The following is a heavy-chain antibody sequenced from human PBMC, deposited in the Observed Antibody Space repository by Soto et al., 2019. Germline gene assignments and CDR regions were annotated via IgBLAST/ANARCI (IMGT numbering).Heavy chain of an antibody. CDR1: GGSFCGYD. Sequence: SETLSLTCAVYGGSFCGYDWSWIRQPPGKGLEWIGEINHSGSTNYNPSLKSRVTISVDTSKNQFSLKLSSVTAADTAVYYCAREYSSYYYYYGMDVWGQGTTVTVS. D-gene: IGHD3-22*01. CDR3: AREYSSYYYYYGMDV. J-gene: IGHJ6*02. CDR2: INHSGST. V-gene: IGHV4-34*01.